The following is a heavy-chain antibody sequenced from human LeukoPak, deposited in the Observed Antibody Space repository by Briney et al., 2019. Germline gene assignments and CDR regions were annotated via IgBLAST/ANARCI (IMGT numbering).Heavy chain of an antibody. Sequence: GGSLRLSCVASVFIFSHYYMSWIRQAPGKGLEWVSYIPSTSSYTSYADSVKGRFTISRDNAKNSLYLQMNSLRAEDTAVYYCARAANTAAGTPTLAIDYWGQGTLVTVSS. CDR1: VFIFSHYY. V-gene: IGHV3-11*05. D-gene: IGHD6-13*01. J-gene: IGHJ4*02. CDR2: IPSTSSYT. CDR3: ARAANTAAGTPTLAIDY.